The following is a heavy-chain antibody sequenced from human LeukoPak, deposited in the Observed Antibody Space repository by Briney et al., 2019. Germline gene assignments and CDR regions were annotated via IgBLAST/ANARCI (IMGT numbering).Heavy chain of an antibody. V-gene: IGHV4-39*07. CDR1: GGSISTSSYY. Sequence: SETLSLTCTVSGGSISTSSYYWGWIRRPPGKGLEWIGTIYYSGYTYYNPSLESRVTIFVDTSKNQFSLKLSSVTAADTAVYYCARGGGSYSFDIWGQGTMVTVSS. J-gene: IGHJ3*02. CDR3: ARGGGSYSFDI. CDR2: IYYSGYT. D-gene: IGHD1-26*01.